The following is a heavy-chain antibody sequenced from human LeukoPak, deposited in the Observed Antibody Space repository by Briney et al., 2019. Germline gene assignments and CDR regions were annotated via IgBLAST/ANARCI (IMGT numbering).Heavy chain of an antibody. D-gene: IGHD1-1*01. V-gene: IGHV4-59*01. Sequence: KPSETLSLTCTVSGGSISSYCWSWIRQPPGKGLEWIGYIYYSGSTNYNPSLKSRVTISVDTSKNQFSLKLSSVTAADTAVYYCARERTNYFDYWGQGTLATVSS. CDR2: IYYSGST. CDR3: ARERTNYFDY. J-gene: IGHJ4*02. CDR1: GGSISSYC.